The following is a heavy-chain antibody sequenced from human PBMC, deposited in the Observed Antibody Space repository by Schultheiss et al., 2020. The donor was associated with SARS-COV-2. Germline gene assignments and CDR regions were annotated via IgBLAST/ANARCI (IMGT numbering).Heavy chain of an antibody. CDR2: ISGSGGST. V-gene: IGHV3-23*01. Sequence: GGSLRLSCAASGFTFSSYAMSWVRQAPGKGLEWVSAISGSGGSTYYADSVKGRFTISRDNSKNTLFLQMNSLRPEDTAVYYCARARYGSRPILTWYFDLWGRGTLVTVSS. D-gene: IGHD6-13*01. CDR3: ARARYGSRPILTWYFDL. J-gene: IGHJ2*01. CDR1: GFTFSSYA.